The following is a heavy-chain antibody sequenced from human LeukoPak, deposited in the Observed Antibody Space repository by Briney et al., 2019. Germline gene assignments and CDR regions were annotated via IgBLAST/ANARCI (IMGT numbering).Heavy chain of an antibody. D-gene: IGHD6-19*01. CDR1: GGSISSGDFS. J-gene: IGHJ4*02. V-gene: IGHV4-31*03. Sequence: SQTLSLTCTVSGGSISSGDFSWSWVRQHPEKGLEWIGYIYYSGTAYYNPSLKSRVTMSVDTSKNQFSLKLDSVTAADTAVYYCARHEAVAGTAFDYWGQGTLVTVSS. CDR3: ARHEAVAGTAFDY. CDR2: IYYSGTA.